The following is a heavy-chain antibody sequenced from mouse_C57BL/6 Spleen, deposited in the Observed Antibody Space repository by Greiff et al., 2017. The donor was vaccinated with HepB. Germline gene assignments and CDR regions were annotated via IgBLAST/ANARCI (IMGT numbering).Heavy chain of an antibody. CDR1: GYTFTSYW. V-gene: IGHV1-64*01. D-gene: IGHD2-4*01. J-gene: IGHJ4*01. CDR3: ARARLPDGYYAMDY. Sequence: QVQLQQPGAELVKPGASVKLSCKASGYTFTSYWMHWVKQRPGQGLEWIGMIHPNSGSTNYNEKFKSKATLTVDKSSSTAYMQLSSLTSEDSAVYYCARARLPDGYYAMDYWGQGTSVTVSS. CDR2: IHPNSGST.